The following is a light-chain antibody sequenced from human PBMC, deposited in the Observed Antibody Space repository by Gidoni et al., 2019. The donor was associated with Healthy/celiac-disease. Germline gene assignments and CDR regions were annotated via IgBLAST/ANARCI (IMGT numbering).Light chain of an antibody. CDR1: QSVSSN. Sequence: EIVMTQSPATLSVSPGERATLSCRASQSVSSNLDWYQQKPGQAPRLLIYGASTRATGIPARFSGSGSGTECTLTISSLQSEDFAGYYCQQYNNWPLTFGGGTKVEIK. CDR3: QQYNNWPLT. V-gene: IGKV3-15*01. J-gene: IGKJ4*01. CDR2: GAS.